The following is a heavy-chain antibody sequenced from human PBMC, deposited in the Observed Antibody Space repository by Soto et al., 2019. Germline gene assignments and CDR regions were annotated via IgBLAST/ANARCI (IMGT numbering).Heavy chain of an antibody. CDR3: ARISGYYLDY. D-gene: IGHD5-12*01. Sequence: SGPTLVNPTETLTLTCTVSGFSLSNPRMGVSWIRQPPGKALEWLAHIFSSDGKSYSTSLKNRLTISRDTSKSQVVLTMTNVDLVDTATYYCARISGYYLDYWGQGALVTVSS. V-gene: IGHV2-26*01. CDR1: GFSLSNPRMG. CDR2: IFSSDGK. J-gene: IGHJ4*02.